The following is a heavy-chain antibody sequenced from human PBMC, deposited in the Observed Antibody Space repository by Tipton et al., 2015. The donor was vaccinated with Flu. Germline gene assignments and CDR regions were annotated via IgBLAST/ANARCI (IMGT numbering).Heavy chain of an antibody. J-gene: IGHJ6*02. CDR3: ARDLWNDRRAYYYYGVDV. D-gene: IGHD1-1*01. CDR2: IYYSGTT. CDR1: GDSISTTIYY. V-gene: IGHV4-39*07. Sequence: TLSLTCTVSGDSISTTIYYWGWVRQPPGKGLEWIGSIYYSGTTYYNPSLKSRVTISADSSKNEFSLTLASLTAADTAVYYCARDLWNDRRAYYYYGVDVWGQGP.